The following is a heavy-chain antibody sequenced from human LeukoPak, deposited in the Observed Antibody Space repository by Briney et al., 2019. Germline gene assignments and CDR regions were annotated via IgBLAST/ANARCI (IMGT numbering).Heavy chain of an antibody. CDR2: IYYSGST. Sequence: SETLSLTCTVSGGSISSYYWSWIRQPPGKGLEWIGYIYYSGSTNYSPSLKSRVTISVDTSKNQFSLKLSSVTAADTAVYYCARENSSGWSDAFDIWGQGTMVTVSS. CDR3: ARENSSGWSDAFDI. D-gene: IGHD6-13*01. J-gene: IGHJ3*02. V-gene: IGHV4-59*01. CDR1: GGSISSYY.